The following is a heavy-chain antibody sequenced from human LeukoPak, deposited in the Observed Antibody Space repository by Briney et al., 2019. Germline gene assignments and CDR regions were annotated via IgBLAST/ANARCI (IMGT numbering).Heavy chain of an antibody. CDR1: GYTFTDYY. J-gene: IGHJ3*02. D-gene: IGHD6-13*01. CDR2: INPNSGGT. V-gene: IGHV1-2*02. Sequence: GASVKVSCKASGYTFTDYYIHWVRQAAGQGLQWMAWINPNSGGTKYAQQFQGRVTLTRDTSISTAYMELSSLRSDHTAIYYCARGSPIAASGTSGFDIWGQGTMVTVSS. CDR3: ARGSPIAASGTSGFDI.